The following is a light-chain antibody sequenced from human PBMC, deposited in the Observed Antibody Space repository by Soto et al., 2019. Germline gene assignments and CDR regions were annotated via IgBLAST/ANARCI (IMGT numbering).Light chain of an antibody. CDR1: QSVNNR. V-gene: IGKV3-15*01. J-gene: IGKJ4*01. CDR2: GAS. Sequence: EIVMTQSPVTLSVSPGERATLSCRASQSVNNRLAWYQQKPGQAPRLLISGASSRVTGIPARFSGSGSGTEFTLTISSLQSEDFGVYYCQQYDHWHRALTFGGGTKVDIK. CDR3: QQYDHWHRALT.